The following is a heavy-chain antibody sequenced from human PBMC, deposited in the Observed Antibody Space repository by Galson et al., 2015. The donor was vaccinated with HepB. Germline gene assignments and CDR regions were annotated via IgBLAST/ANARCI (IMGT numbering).Heavy chain of an antibody. Sequence: SVKVSCKASGYTFTSYYMHWVRQAPGQGLEWMGIINPSGGSTSYAQKFQGRVTMTRDTSTSTVYMELSSLRSEDTAVYYCARDLCSSTSCHYNWFDPWGQGTLVTVSS. CDR1: GYTFTSYY. CDR3: ARDLCSSTSCHYNWFDP. V-gene: IGHV1-46*01. J-gene: IGHJ5*02. CDR2: INPSGGST. D-gene: IGHD2-2*01.